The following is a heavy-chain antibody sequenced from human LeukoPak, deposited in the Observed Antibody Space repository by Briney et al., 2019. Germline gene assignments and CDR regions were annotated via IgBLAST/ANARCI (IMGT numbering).Heavy chain of an antibody. CDR2: ISGSGGST. CDR3: ATLLGYCGGDCYPDY. CDR1: GFTFSSYW. J-gene: IGHJ4*02. Sequence: PGGSLRLSCAASGFTFSSYWMHWVRQAPGKGLVWVSAISGSGGSTYYADSVKGRFTISRDNSKNTLYLQMNSLRAEDTAVYYCATLLGYCGGDCYPDYWGQGTLVTVSS. V-gene: IGHV3-23*01. D-gene: IGHD2-21*02.